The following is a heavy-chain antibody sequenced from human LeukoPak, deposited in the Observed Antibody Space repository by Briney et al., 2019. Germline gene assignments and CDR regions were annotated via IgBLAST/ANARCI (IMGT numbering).Heavy chain of an antibody. Sequence: ASVKVSCKASGYTFTSYAMHWVRQAPGQRLEWMGWINAGNGNTKYSQKFQGRVTITRDTSASTAYMELSSLRSEDTAVYYCARDPITMVRGGQNWFEPWGQGTLVTVSS. J-gene: IGHJ5*02. CDR3: ARDPITMVRGGQNWFEP. V-gene: IGHV1-3*01. CDR1: GYTFTSYA. D-gene: IGHD3-10*01. CDR2: INAGNGNT.